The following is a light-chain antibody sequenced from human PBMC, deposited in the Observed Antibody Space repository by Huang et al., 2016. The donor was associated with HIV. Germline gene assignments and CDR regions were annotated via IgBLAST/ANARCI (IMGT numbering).Light chain of an antibody. CDR3: QQYNNWPPVT. V-gene: IGKV3D-15*01. CDR1: QRVSSN. J-gene: IGKJ2*01. CDR2: GAS. Sequence: EIVMTQSPATLSVSPGERATLSCRASQRVSSNLAWYQQKPGQAPRHLIFGASTRATGMPARFSGRGSGTEFTLTISSLQSEDFAVYYCQQYNNWPPVTFGQGTKLEIK.